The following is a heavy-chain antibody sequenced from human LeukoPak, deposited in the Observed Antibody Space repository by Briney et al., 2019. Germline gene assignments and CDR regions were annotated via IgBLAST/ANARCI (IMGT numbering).Heavy chain of an antibody. CDR3: AKDQNWEGGY. Sequence: GGSLRLSCAASGFTFSIYAMNWVRQAPGKGLEWVSVIGGSADSADYADSVKGRFTISRDDSKNTLYLQMISLRSEDTAVYYCAKDQNWEGGYWGQGTLVTVSS. D-gene: IGHD7-27*01. CDR1: GFTFSIYA. V-gene: IGHV3-23*01. J-gene: IGHJ4*02. CDR2: IGGSADSA.